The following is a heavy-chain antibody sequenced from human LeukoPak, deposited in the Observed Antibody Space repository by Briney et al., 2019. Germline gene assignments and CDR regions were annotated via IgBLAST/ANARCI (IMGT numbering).Heavy chain of an antibody. D-gene: IGHD3-10*01. CDR1: GDAFNSHT. V-gene: IGHV1-69*10. J-gene: IGHJ6*02. Sequence: ASVKVSCKASGDAFNSHTINWVRRAPGQGLEWVGSIIPSFGIPSYAQKFKGRVTISADTSTTTAFMDLTSLRSEDTAVYYCARDFWGTMVRAASMDVWGQGTTVTVSS. CDR3: ARDFWGTMVRAASMDV. CDR2: IIPSFGIP.